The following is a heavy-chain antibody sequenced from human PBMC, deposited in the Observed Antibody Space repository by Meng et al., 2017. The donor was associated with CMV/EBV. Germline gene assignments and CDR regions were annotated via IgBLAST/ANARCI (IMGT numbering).Heavy chain of an antibody. Sequence: ASVKVSCKASGYTFTGYYMHWVRQAPGQGLEWMGWINPNSGGTNYAQKFQGRVTMTRDTSISTAYMELGRLRSDDTAVYYCARGGAYCGGDCYSFAFDIWGQGTMVTVSS. J-gene: IGHJ3*02. CDR1: GYTFTGYY. D-gene: IGHD2-21*01. CDR3: ARGGAYCGGDCYSFAFDI. V-gene: IGHV1-2*02. CDR2: INPNSGGT.